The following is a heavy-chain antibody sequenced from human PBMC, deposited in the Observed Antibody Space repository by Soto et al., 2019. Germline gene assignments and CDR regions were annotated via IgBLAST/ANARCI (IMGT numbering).Heavy chain of an antibody. CDR3: ARDGIGPYLLWFGELDY. Sequence: GGSLRLSCAASGFTFSSYGLHWVRQAPGKGLEWVAVIWYDGSNKYYADSVKGRFTISRDNSKNTLYLQMNSLKAEDTAVYYCARDGIGPYLLWFGELDYWGQGTLVTVSS. D-gene: IGHD3-10*01. V-gene: IGHV3-33*01. CDR1: GFTFSSYG. J-gene: IGHJ4*02. CDR2: IWYDGSNK.